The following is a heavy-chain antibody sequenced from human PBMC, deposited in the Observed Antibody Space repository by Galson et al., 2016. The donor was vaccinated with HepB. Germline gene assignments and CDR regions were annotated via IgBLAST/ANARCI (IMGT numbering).Heavy chain of an antibody. D-gene: IGHD1-20*01. CDR1: GYSFVNYW. CDR2: IYPDDSDT. J-gene: IGHJ4*02. V-gene: IGHV5-51*01. CDR3: ARQNNWNEDFDY. Sequence: QSGAEVTKPGESLKISCKTSGYSFVNYWIAWVRQMPGKGPEFMGIIYPDDSDTKYSPSFEGHVVISVDKSINTAYLSWTSLKASDTATYFCARQNNWNEDFDYWGQGTLVTVSS.